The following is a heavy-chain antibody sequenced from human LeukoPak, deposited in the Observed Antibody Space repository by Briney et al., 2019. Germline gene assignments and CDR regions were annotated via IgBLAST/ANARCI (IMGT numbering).Heavy chain of an antibody. CDR1: GGSISSYY. CDR3: ATLLSAREDY. V-gene: IGHV4-59*01. Sequence: SETLSLTCTVSGGSISSYYWSWIRQPPGQGLEWIGYIYYSGSTNYNPSLKSRVTISVDTSKNQFSLKLSSVTAADTAVYYCATLLSAREDYWGQGTLVTVSS. J-gene: IGHJ4*02. CDR2: IYYSGST. D-gene: IGHD6-6*01.